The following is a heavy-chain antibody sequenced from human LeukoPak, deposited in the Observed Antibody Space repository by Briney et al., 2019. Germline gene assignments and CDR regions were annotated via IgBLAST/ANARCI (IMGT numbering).Heavy chain of an antibody. CDR3: ARGLPGYSSGWYFPENYGMDV. D-gene: IGHD6-19*01. V-gene: IGHV3-21*04. J-gene: IGHJ6*02. CDR2: ISSSSSYI. CDR1: GFTFSSYS. Sequence: GGSLRLSCAASGFTFSSYSMNWVRQAPGKGLEWVSSISSSSSYIYYADSVKGRFTISRDNAKNSLYLQMNSLRAEDTAVYYCARGLPGYSSGWYFPENYGMDVWGQGTTVTVSS.